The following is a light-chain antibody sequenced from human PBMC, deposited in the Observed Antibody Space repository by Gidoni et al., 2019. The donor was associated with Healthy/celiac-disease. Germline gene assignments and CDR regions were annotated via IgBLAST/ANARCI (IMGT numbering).Light chain of an antibody. CDR1: SSDVGGYNY. CDR2: EVS. V-gene: IGLV2-8*01. CDR3: SSYAGSNIGV. Sequence: QSALTQPPSASGSPGQSVTISCTGTSSDVGGYNYVSWYQQHPGKAPKLMIYEVSKRPSGVPDRFSGSKSGNTASLTVSGLQAEDEADYYCSSYAGSNIGVCGGGNKLTVL. J-gene: IGLJ3*02.